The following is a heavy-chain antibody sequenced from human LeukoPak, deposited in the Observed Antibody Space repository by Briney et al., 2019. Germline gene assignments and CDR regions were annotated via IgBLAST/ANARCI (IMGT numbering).Heavy chain of an antibody. V-gene: IGHV3-7*01. Sequence: TGGPLRLSCAASGFTFSIYWMSWLRQAPGKGLEWVANIKQDGQEKYYVDSVKGRFTISRDNAKNSLYLQMNSLRDEDTAVYYCARDFIRLSFDYWGQGILVTVSS. CDR2: IKQDGQEK. CDR1: GFTFSIYW. J-gene: IGHJ4*02. CDR3: ARDFIRLSFDY. D-gene: IGHD3-16*01.